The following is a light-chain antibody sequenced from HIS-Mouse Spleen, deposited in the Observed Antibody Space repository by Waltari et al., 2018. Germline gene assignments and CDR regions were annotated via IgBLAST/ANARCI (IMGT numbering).Light chain of an antibody. J-gene: IGKJ2*01. Sequence: DIQMTQSPSTLSASVRDRVTITCRASQSISSWLAWYQQKPGKAPKLLIYKASSLESGVPSRFSGSGSGTEFTLTISSLQPDDFATYYCQQYNSYSREYTFGQGTKLEIK. CDR3: QQYNSYSREYT. CDR1: QSISSW. CDR2: KAS. V-gene: IGKV1-5*03.